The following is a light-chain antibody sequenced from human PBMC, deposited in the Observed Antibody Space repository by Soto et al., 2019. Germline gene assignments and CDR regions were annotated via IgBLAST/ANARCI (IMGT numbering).Light chain of an antibody. V-gene: IGKV1-5*01. Sequence: DLQMTQSPSTLSASLGDRVTITRRASQSVSTYLAWYQQKPGEAPKLLIYGASNLQTGVPSRFSGSGSGTEFSLSISSLQPGDFGTYYCQHYHGLSSFGPGTKVEMK. CDR3: QHYHGLSS. J-gene: IGKJ3*01. CDR1: QSVSTY. CDR2: GAS.